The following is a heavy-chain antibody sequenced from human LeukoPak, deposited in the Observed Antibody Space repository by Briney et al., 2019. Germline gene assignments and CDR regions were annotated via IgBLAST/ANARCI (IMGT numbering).Heavy chain of an antibody. J-gene: IGHJ4*02. CDR3: ARAGYSSSWAHFDY. D-gene: IGHD6-13*01. CDR2: ITSSGNYM. CDR1: GFSFSDYP. Sequence: SGGSLRLSCAASGFSFSDYPMNWVRQAPGKGLEWVSSITSSGNYMYHADSLKGRYAISRDNAKNSLYLQMNSLRAEDTAVYYCARAGYSSSWAHFDYWGQGTLVTVSS. V-gene: IGHV3-21*01.